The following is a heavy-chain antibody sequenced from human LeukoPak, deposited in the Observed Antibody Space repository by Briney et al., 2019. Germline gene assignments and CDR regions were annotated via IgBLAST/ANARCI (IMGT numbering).Heavy chain of an antibody. V-gene: IGHV1-69*04. Sequence: SVKVSCKASGGTFSIYAISWVRPAPGQGLEWMGRIIPILGIANYAQKFQGRATITAHKSTSKAYMELSSLRSEDTAVYYCARDEGSGSYYNYIYYYGMDVWGQGTTVTVSS. CDR1: GGTFSIYA. CDR2: IIPILGIA. D-gene: IGHD3-10*01. CDR3: ARDEGSGSYYNYIYYYGMDV. J-gene: IGHJ6*02.